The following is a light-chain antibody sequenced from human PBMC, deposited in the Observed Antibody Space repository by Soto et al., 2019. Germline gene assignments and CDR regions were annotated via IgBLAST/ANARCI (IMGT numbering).Light chain of an antibody. Sequence: QSVLTQPASVSGSPEQSITMSCTGTSSDIGTYNLVSWYQHYPGKAPKLMIYEGIKRPSGVSNRFSGSKSGNTAFLTISGLQAEDEADYYCCSYAGSGTDNYVFGSGTKVTVL. J-gene: IGLJ1*01. CDR3: CSYAGSGTDNYV. V-gene: IGLV2-23*01. CDR2: EGI. CDR1: SSDIGTYNL.